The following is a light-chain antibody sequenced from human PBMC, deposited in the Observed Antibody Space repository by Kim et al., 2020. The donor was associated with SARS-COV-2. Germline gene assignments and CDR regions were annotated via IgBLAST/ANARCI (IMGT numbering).Light chain of an antibody. CDR3: QQYGGSPWT. J-gene: IGKJ1*01. Sequence: EIVLTQSPVTLSLSQGERATLSCTASQTISGNYLAWYQQTPGQAPRVLIHGASSRATGIPDRFSGSGSGTDFTLTISRLEPEDFAVYYCQQYGGSPWTFGHGTKVEIK. V-gene: IGKV3-20*01. CDR2: GAS. CDR1: QTISGNY.